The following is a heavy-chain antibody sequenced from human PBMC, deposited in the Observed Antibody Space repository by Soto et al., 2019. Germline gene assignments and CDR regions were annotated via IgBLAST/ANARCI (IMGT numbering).Heavy chain of an antibody. V-gene: IGHV3-48*02. CDR2: ISSSINTI. CDR3: ARGLGWRRGPFDF. CDR1: GFTFTSYS. D-gene: IGHD2-21*01. J-gene: IGHJ4*02. Sequence: VGSLRLSGATCGFTFTSYSMNLVRPPLGRGLEWLSYISSSINTISYADSVNGRFTISTDRANCSLYLQLTSLRDDDTALYFCARGLGWRRGPFDFWGQGTPVTVSS.